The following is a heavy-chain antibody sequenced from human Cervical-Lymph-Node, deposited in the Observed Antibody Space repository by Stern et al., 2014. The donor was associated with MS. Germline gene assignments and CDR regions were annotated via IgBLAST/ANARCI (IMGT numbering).Heavy chain of an antibody. D-gene: IGHD3-16*01. CDR2: ISLDGSNK. Sequence: MQLVESGGGVVQPGRSLRLSCAASGITSRAYAMHWVRQAPGKGLEWVAVISLDGSNKYYADSVKGRFPISRDNSKNMMYLQMNSLRTDDTAVYHCAKDRALKDVLTTFRRRYAMDVWGQGTTVTVSS. J-gene: IGHJ6*02. CDR3: AKDRALKDVLTTFRRRYAMDV. CDR1: GITSRAYA. V-gene: IGHV3-30*18.